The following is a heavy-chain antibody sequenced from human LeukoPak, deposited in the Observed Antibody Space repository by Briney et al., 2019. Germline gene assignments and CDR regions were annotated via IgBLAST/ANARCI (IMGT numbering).Heavy chain of an antibody. Sequence: GGSLRLSCAASGFTFSNYGMNWVRQAPGKGLEWVSGIGPSGTNTYYADSVKGRFTISRDNSKNTLYLQMNSLRAEDTAVYYCARGTYYDSSGYYYFAFDIWGQGTMVTVSS. CDR1: GFTFSNYG. V-gene: IGHV3-23*01. D-gene: IGHD3-22*01. J-gene: IGHJ3*02. CDR2: IGPSGTNT. CDR3: ARGTYYDSSGYYYFAFDI.